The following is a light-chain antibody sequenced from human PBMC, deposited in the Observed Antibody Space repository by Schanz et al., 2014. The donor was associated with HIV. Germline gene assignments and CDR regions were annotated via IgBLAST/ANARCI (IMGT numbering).Light chain of an antibody. CDR1: ISDVGGYNY. V-gene: IGLV2-8*01. CDR3: SSYAGSNNLV. CDR2: EVS. J-gene: IGLJ2*01. Sequence: QSALTQPPSASGSPGQSVTISCTGTISDVGGYNYVSWYQQHPGKAPKLMIYEVSQRPSGVPDRFSGSKSGNTASLTVAGLQAEDEADYYCSSYAGSNNLVFGGGTKLIVL.